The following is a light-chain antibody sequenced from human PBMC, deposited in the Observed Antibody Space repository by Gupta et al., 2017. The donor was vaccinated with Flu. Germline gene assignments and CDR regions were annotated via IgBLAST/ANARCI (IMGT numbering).Light chain of an antibody. CDR3: LQSTHLWT. V-gene: IGKV2D-29*01. J-gene: IGKJ1*01. CDR1: QSLLHSSGPTY. Sequence: DSLMTQTPLSLSVTPGQPASISCRSSQSLLHSSGPTYLFWYLQKPAQPPQLLIYEVSKRFSGVPDRFSGSGSGADFTLKISRVEAEDVGVYYCLQSTHLWTFGQGTRVDIK. CDR2: EVS.